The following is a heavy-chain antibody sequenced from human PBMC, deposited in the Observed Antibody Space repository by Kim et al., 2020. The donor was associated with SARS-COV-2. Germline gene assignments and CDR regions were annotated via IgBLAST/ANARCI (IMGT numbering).Heavy chain of an antibody. Sequence: SETLSLTCTVSGGSISSYYWSWIRQPPGKGLEWIGYIYYSGSTNYNPSLKSRVTISVDTSKNQFSLKLSSVTAADTAVYYCARGAQYNWNDYRVWFDPWGQGTLVTVSS. CDR1: GGSISSYY. CDR2: IYYSGST. CDR3: ARGAQYNWNDYRVWFDP. V-gene: IGHV4-59*13. J-gene: IGHJ5*02. D-gene: IGHD1-20*01.